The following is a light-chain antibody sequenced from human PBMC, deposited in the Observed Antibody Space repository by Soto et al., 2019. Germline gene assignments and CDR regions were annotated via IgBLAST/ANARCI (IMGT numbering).Light chain of an antibody. Sequence: EIVLTQSPATLSLSPGERATLSCRASQSVRSYLAWYQQKPGQAPRLLISDTSNRATGIPARFSGSGSGTNFTLNISSLEPEDFAVYYCQQRYNWPPITFCQGIRLEIK. CDR3: QQRYNWPPIT. CDR1: QSVRSY. CDR2: DTS. J-gene: IGKJ5*01. V-gene: IGKV3-11*01.